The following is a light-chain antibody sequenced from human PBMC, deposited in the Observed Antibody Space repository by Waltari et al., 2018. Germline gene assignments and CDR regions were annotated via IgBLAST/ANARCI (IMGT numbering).Light chain of an antibody. V-gene: IGKV1-33*01. J-gene: IGKJ1*01. CDR1: QDISNY. CDR2: DAS. Sequence: DIQMTQSPSSLSASVGDSVTITCQASQDISNYLNWYQQKPGKAPKLLIYDASNLETGVPSRFSGSGSGTDFTLTISRLEPEDFAVYYCQQYGSSPWTFGQGTKVEIK. CDR3: QQYGSSPWT.